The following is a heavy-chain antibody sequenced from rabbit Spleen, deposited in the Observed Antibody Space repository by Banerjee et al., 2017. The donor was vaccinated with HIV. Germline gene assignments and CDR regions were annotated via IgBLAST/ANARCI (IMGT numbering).Heavy chain of an antibody. D-gene: IGHD3-3*01. J-gene: IGHJ4*01. Sequence: QSLEESGGDLVKPGASLTLTCTASGFSFSSSYWICWVRQAPGKGLEWIACIYPDYGSTDYASWVNGRFTISKTSSTTVTLQMTSLTVADTATYFCARDSGVGPYIDGYFNLWGPGTLVTVS. V-gene: IGHV1S40*01. CDR2: IYPDYGST. CDR3: ARDSGVGPYIDGYFNL. CDR1: GFSFSSSYW.